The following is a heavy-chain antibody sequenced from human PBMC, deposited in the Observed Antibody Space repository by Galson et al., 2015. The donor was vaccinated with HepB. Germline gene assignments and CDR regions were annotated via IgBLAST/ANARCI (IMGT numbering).Heavy chain of an antibody. CDR1: GYSFTNYW. CDR2: IYLGDSDT. J-gene: IGHJ3*02. CDR3: ARQRSCYRLKCAFDI. D-gene: IGHD2-15*01. Sequence: QSGAEVKKPGESLKISCKGSGYSFTNYWIGWVRQVPGKGLVWMGIIYLGDSDTRYSPSFQGQVTISADKSINTAYLQWSSLKASDTAMYYCARQRSCYRLKCAFDIWGQGTMVTVSS. V-gene: IGHV5-51*01.